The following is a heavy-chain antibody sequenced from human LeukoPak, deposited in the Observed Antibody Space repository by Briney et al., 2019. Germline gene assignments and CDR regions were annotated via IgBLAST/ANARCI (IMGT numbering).Heavy chain of an antibody. CDR1: GYTLTELS. CDR3: ARDLIASDYYYYMDV. D-gene: IGHD6-25*01. Sequence: SVKVSCKVSGYTLTELSMHWVRQAPGQGLEWMGGIIPIFGTANYAQKFQGRVTITTDESTSTAYMELSSLRSEDTAVYYCARDLIASDYYYYMDVWGKGTTVTVSS. J-gene: IGHJ6*03. CDR2: IIPIFGTA. V-gene: IGHV1-69*05.